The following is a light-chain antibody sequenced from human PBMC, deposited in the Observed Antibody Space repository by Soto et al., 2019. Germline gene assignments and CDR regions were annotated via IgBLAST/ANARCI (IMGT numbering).Light chain of an antibody. Sequence: DIQMTQSPSTLSASVGDRVTITCRASQSISSWLAWYQQKPGKAPKLLIFDGSSLQSEVPSRFSGSGSGTEFTLTISSLQPDDFATYYCQQYNGYSTFGQGTKVDI. CDR3: QQYNGYST. CDR2: DGS. V-gene: IGKV1-5*01. CDR1: QSISSW. J-gene: IGKJ1*01.